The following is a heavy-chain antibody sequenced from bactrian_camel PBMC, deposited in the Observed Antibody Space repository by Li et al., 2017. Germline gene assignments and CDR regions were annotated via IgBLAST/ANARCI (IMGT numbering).Heavy chain of an antibody. CDR3: AASKMSRDGPWCVTLYQYNY. Sequence: QVQLVESGGGSVETGGSLRHSCVVSEYKLKTHCMAWFRQAPGKEREGVAGIGSDGETRYKSSVKGRFTISADKATNTLFLQMNDLKPEDTAIYYCAASKMSRDGPWCVTLYQYNYWGQGTQVTVS. V-gene: IGHV3S53*01. CDR1: EYKLKTHC. CDR2: IGSDGET. D-gene: IGHD5*01. J-gene: IGHJ4*01.